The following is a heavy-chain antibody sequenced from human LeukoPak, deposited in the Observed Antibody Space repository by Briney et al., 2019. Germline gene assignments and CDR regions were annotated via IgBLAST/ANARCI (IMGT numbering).Heavy chain of an antibody. Sequence: PSETLSLTCTVSGGSISSYYWSWIRQPAGKGLEWIGEINHSGSTNYNPSLKSRVTISVDTSKNQFSLKLSSVTAADTAVYYCARGPAAQYYYGSGSYSYWGQGTLVTVSS. D-gene: IGHD3-10*01. V-gene: IGHV4-34*01. J-gene: IGHJ4*02. CDR1: GGSISSYY. CDR3: ARGPAAQYYYGSGSYSY. CDR2: INHSGST.